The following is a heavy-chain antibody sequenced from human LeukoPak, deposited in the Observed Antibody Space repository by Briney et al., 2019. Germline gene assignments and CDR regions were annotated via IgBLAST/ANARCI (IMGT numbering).Heavy chain of an antibody. CDR1: GYTFTSYA. J-gene: IGHJ5*02. Sequence: EASVKVSCKASGYTFTSYAMHWVRQAPGQRLDWMGWINAGNGNTKYSQKFQGRVTITRDTSASTAYMELSSLRSEDTAVYYCARSYYAPNWFDPWGQGTLVTVSS. CDR2: INAGNGNT. D-gene: IGHD2/OR15-2a*01. CDR3: ARSYYAPNWFDP. V-gene: IGHV1-3*01.